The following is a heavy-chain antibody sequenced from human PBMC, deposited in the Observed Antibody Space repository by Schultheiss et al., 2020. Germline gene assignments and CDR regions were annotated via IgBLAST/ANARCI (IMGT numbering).Heavy chain of an antibody. Sequence: SETLSLTCAVSGGSISGGGYSWSWIRQPPGKGLEWIGYIYHSGSTYYNPSLKSRVTISVDRSKNQFSLKLSSVTAADTAVYYCARNHYYGSGSYYSARPNSYYFDYWGQGTLVTVSS. J-gene: IGHJ4*02. CDR2: IYHSGST. V-gene: IGHV4-30-2*01. D-gene: IGHD3-10*01. CDR1: GGSISGGGYS. CDR3: ARNHYYGSGSYYSARPNSYYFDY.